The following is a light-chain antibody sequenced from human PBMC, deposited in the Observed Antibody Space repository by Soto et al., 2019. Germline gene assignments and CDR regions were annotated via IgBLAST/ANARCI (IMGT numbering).Light chain of an antibody. CDR1: QGISSA. J-gene: IGKJ4*01. CDR3: QQFQSYALT. CDR2: DAS. V-gene: IGKV1-13*02. Sequence: AIQLTHSPSSLSASVGDRVTITCRARQGISSALAWYQHKQGRAPRLLIYDASSLQSGVSSRFSGSGSGTDFTLTISSLQPEDFATYYCQQFQSYALTFGGGTKLEIK.